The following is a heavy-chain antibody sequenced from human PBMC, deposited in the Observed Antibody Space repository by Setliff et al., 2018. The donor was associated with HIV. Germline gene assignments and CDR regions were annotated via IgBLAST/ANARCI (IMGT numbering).Heavy chain of an antibody. CDR2: IYDSGTP. J-gene: IGHJ3*01. CDR1: GASISSYY. V-gene: IGHV4-4*08. CDR3: ARETYYYDSIGYWRSDAFDV. D-gene: IGHD3-22*01. Sequence: ETLSLTCTVSGASISSYYWSWIRQPPGKGLEWIGYIYDSGTPNYNPSLKSRVTISVDTSKNQFSLRLSSVTAADTAVYYCARETYYYDSIGYWRSDAFDVWG.